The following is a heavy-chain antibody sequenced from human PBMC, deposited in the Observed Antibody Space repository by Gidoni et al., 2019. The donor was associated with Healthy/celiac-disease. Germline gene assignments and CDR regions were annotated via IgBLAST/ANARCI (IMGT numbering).Heavy chain of an antibody. CDR3: AKVPLGIFGVVITFDY. CDR1: GFTFSRSA. Sequence: EVQLLESGGGLVQPGGSLRLSCAASGFTFSRSAMSWVRQAPGKGLEWVSAISGSGGSTYYADSVKGRFTISRDNSKNTLYLQMNSLRAEDTAVYYCAKVPLGIFGVVITFDYWGQGTLVTVSS. D-gene: IGHD3-3*01. V-gene: IGHV3-23*01. CDR2: ISGSGGST. J-gene: IGHJ4*02.